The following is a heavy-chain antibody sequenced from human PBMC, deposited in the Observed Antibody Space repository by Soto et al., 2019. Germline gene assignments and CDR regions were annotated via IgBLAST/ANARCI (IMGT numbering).Heavy chain of an antibody. CDR2: FYYSGSP. J-gene: IGHJ4*02. Sequence: LSLTCTVSGGSISSSIYYWGWIRQPPGKGLEWIGSFYYSGSPYYNPSLKSRVTISVDTSKNQFSLKLSSVTAADTAVYYCARSEFDGLFPLNYWGQGTLVTVSS. CDR3: ARSEFDGLFPLNY. D-gene: IGHD3-10*01. V-gene: IGHV4-39*01. CDR1: GGSISSSIYY.